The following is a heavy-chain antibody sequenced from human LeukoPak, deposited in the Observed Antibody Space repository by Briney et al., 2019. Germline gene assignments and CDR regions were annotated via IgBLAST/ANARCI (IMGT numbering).Heavy chain of an antibody. Sequence: ASVKVSCKASGYTFTSYGISWVRQAPGQGLEGMGWISTYNGNTNYAQKLQGRVTMTTNTSTSTAYMELRSLRSDDTAVYYCARGYCSGGSCYRFDYWGQGTLVTVSS. V-gene: IGHV1-18*01. CDR2: ISTYNGNT. J-gene: IGHJ4*02. CDR1: GYTFTSYG. CDR3: ARGYCSGGSCYRFDY. D-gene: IGHD2-15*01.